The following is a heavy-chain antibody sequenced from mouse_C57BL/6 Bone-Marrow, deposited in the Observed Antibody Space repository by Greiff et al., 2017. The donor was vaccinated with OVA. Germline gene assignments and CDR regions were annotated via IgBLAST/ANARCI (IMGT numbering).Heavy chain of an antibody. D-gene: IGHD2-2*01. CDR2: INPSSGYT. V-gene: IGHV1-4*01. J-gene: IGHJ3*01. CDR3: ARCGYDPWFAY. Sequence: QVQLQQSGADLARPGASVKMSCKASGYTFTSYTMHWVKQRPGQGLEWIGYINPSSGYTKYNQKFKDKATLTADKSSSTAYMQLSSLTSEDSAVYYCARCGYDPWFAYWGQGTLVTVSA. CDR1: GYTFTSYT.